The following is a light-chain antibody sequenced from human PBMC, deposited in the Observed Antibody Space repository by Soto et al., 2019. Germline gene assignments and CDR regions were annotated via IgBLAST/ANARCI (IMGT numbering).Light chain of an antibody. CDR3: SSYTSSFYF. CDR1: SSDVGGYNY. J-gene: IGLJ1*01. CDR2: DVS. Sequence: QSVLTQPASVSGSTGQSITISCTGTSSDVGGYNYVSWYQQHPGKAPKLMIYDVSNRPSGVSNRFSGSKSGNTASLTISGLQAEDEADYYCSSYTSSFYFFGTWTKLTVL. V-gene: IGLV2-14*01.